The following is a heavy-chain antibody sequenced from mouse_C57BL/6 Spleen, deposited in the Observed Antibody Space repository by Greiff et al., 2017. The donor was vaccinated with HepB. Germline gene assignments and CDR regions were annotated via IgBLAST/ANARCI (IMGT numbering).Heavy chain of an antibody. D-gene: IGHD2-3*01. CDR2: IYPGDGDT. J-gene: IGHJ3*01. Sequence: VQLQQSGAELVKPGASVKISCKASGYAFSSYWMNWVKQRPGKGLEWIGQIYPGDGDTNYNGKFKGKATLTADKSSSTAYMQLSSLTSADAAVYFCAPYDGDYYWFAYWGQGTLVTVSA. V-gene: IGHV1-80*01. CDR1: GYAFSSYW. CDR3: APYDGDYYWFAY.